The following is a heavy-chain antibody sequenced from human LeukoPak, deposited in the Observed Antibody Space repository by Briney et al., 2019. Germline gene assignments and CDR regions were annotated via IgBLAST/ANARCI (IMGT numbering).Heavy chain of an antibody. J-gene: IGHJ4*02. CDR2: VSGSGGST. CDR3: AKDLAGYYYFSGQNDY. CDR1: GFTFSSYA. V-gene: IGHV3-23*01. Sequence: GGSLRLSCAASGFTFSSYAMSWVRQAPGNGLDWVSAVSGSGGSTYYADSVKGRFTISRDNSKNTLYLQMNSLRAEDTAVYYCAKDLAGYYYFSGQNDYWGQGTLVTVSS. D-gene: IGHD3-22*01.